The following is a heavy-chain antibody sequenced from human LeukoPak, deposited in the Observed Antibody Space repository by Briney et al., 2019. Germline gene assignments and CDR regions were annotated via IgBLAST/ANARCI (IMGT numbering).Heavy chain of an antibody. V-gene: IGHV3-23*01. Sequence: GGSLRLSCAASVFTFSSYAMSWVRQAPGKGLEWVSAVSGSGGSTYYADSVKGRFTISRANSKNTLYLQMNSLRAEDTAVYYCAVCSGWFERVFDYWGQGNLVTVSS. J-gene: IGHJ4*02. CDR3: AVCSGWFERVFDY. D-gene: IGHD6-19*01. CDR1: VFTFSSYA. CDR2: VSGSGGST.